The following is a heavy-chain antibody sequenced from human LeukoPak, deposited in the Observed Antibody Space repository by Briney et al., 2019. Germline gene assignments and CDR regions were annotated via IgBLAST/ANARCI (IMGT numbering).Heavy chain of an antibody. Sequence: ASVKVSCKASGYRFISHYIHWVRQAPGQGPEWLGWMHAGNGNTRYPEKFEGRVTMTRDTSSNTAYMGLTSLRSDDTAVYYCAREGSYCVGGDCYSFDFWGQGTLVTVSS. J-gene: IGHJ4*02. CDR3: AREGSYCVGGDCYSFDF. D-gene: IGHD2-21*02. CDR2: MHAGNGNT. V-gene: IGHV1-2*02. CDR1: GYRFISHY.